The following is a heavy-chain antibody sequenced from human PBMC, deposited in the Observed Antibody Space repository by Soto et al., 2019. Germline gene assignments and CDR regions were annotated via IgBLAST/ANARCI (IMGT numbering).Heavy chain of an antibody. CDR1: GFTVSSNY. CDR2: IYSGGST. CDR3: AKGGAGYSSGWYDY. J-gene: IGHJ4*02. V-gene: IGHV3-66*01. D-gene: IGHD6-19*01. Sequence: PGGSLRLSCAASGFTVSSNYMSWVRQAPGKGLEWVSVIYSGGSTYYADSVKGRFTISRDNSKNTLYLQMNSLRAEDTAVYYCAKGGAGYSSGWYDYWGQGTLVTVSS.